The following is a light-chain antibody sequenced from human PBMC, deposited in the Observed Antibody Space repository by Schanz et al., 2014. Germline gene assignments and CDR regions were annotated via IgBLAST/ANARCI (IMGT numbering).Light chain of an antibody. CDR1: SSDIGAYKY. CDR3: SSYRRTDTTYVV. V-gene: IGLV2-14*01. CDR2: EVS. Sequence: QSALSQPASVSGSPGQSVTISCTGTSSDIGAYKYVYWYQQHPGKAPKLIIYEVSNRPSGVSHRFSGSKSGSTASLTISGLQAEDEADYYCSSYRRTDTTYVVFGGGTKLTVL. J-gene: IGLJ2*01.